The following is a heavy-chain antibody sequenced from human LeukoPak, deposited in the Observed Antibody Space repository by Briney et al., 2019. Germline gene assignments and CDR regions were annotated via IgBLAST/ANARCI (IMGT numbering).Heavy chain of an antibody. Sequence: QPGGSLRLSCAASGFTFSSYAMSWVRQAPGKGLESVSAISGSGVKTYYADSVRGWFTISRDNSKNTLYLQLSSLRAEDTAVYYCAKEKTTVKTPGIDCWGQGTLVTVSS. CDR3: AKEKTTVKTPGIDC. CDR2: ISGSGVKT. J-gene: IGHJ4*02. V-gene: IGHV3-23*01. CDR1: GFTFSSYA. D-gene: IGHD4-23*01.